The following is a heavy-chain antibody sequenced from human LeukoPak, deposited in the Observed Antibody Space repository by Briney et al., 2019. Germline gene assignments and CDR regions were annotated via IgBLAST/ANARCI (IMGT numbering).Heavy chain of an antibody. J-gene: IGHJ4*02. CDR1: GGTFSSYA. V-gene: IGHV1-69*01. CDR3: ARGVVGAITGAYSFDY. Sequence: LVKVSCKASGGTFSSYAISWVRQAPGQGLEWMGGIIPIFGTANYAQKFQGRVTIIADESTSTAYMELSSLRSEDTAVYYCARGVVGAITGAYSFDYWGRGTLVTVSS. D-gene: IGHD1-26*01. CDR2: IIPIFGTA.